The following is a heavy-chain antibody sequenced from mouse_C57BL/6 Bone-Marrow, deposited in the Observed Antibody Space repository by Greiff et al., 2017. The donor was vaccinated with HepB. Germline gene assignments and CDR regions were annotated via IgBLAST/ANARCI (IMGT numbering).Heavy chain of an antibody. CDR1: GYTFTDYY. D-gene: IGHD1-3*01. J-gene: IGHJ2*01. CDR3: ARTELRSHYFDY. V-gene: IGHV1-76*01. Sequence: QVQLQQSGAELVRPGASVKLSCKASGYTFTDYYINWVKQRPGQGLEWIARIYPGSGNTYYNEKFKGKATLTAEKSSSTAYMQLSSLTSEDSAVYFCARTELRSHYFDYWGQGTTLTVAS. CDR2: IYPGSGNT.